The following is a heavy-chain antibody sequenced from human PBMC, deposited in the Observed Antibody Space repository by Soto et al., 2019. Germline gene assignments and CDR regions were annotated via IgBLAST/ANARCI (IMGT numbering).Heavy chain of an antibody. V-gene: IGHV1-69*13. CDR3: ARALAGNVIAAAPDYYFDY. J-gene: IGHJ4*02. Sequence: SVKGSCKASGGTFSSYAISWVRQAPGQGLERMGGIIPIFGTANYAQKFQGRVTITADESTSTAYMELSSLRSEDTAVYYCARALAGNVIAAAPDYYFDYWGQGTLVTVSS. CDR1: GGTFSSYA. CDR2: IIPIFGTA. D-gene: IGHD6-13*01.